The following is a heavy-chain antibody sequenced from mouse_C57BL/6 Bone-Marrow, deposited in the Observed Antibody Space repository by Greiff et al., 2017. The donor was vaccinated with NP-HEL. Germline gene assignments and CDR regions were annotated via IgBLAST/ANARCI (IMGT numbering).Heavy chain of an antibody. J-gene: IGHJ1*03. CDR2: ISSGGSYT. D-gene: IGHD3-1*01. Sequence: EVQVVESGGDLVKPGGSLKLSCAASGFTFSSYGMSWVRQTPDKRLEWVATISSGGSYTYYPDSVKGRFTISRDNANNTLYLQMSRLKSEDTAMYYCARHGHWYFDVWGTGTTVTVSS. CDR3: ARHGHWYFDV. V-gene: IGHV5-6*01. CDR1: GFTFSSYG.